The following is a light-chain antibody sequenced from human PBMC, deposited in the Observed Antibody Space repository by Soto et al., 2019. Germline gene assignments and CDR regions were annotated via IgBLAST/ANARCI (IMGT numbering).Light chain of an antibody. CDR2: AAS. Sequence: DIQMTQSPSSLSASVGDRVTITCRASQGISNYLAWYQQKPGKVPKLLIYAASTLQSGVPCRFSGSGSGTDFTLTINSLQPEDVATYFCQEYKSAPITFGQGTRLEI. J-gene: IGKJ5*01. CDR3: QEYKSAPIT. V-gene: IGKV1-27*01. CDR1: QGISNY.